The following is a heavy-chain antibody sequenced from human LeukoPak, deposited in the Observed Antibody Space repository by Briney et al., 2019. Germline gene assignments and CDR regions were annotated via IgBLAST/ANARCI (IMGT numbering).Heavy chain of an antibody. CDR1: GFTFSSYS. D-gene: IGHD2/OR15-2a*01. CDR2: ISSSSSTI. CDR3: ERGRMASRSILDY. Sequence: PGGSLRLSCAASGFTFSSYSMNWVRQAPGKGLEWVSYISSSSSTIYYADSVKGRFTISRDNAKNSLYLQMNSLRAEDTAVYYCERGRMASRSILDYWGQGTLVTVSS. J-gene: IGHJ4*02. V-gene: IGHV3-48*01.